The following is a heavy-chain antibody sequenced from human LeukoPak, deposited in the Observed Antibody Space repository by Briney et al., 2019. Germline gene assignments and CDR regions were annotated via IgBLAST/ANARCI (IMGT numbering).Heavy chain of an antibody. CDR2: ISSSGSYI. CDR3: ARGALYDSSGNRYFQP. Sequence: GRSLRLSCADSGFCFNSYTMNWVRQAPGKGLEWVSSISSSGSYISQADSLKGRFTISRDNAQNSLYLQMNSLRAEDTAVYYCARGALYDSSGNRYFQPWGQGTLVTVSS. J-gene: IGHJ1*01. D-gene: IGHD3-22*01. V-gene: IGHV3-21*01. CDR1: GFCFNSYT.